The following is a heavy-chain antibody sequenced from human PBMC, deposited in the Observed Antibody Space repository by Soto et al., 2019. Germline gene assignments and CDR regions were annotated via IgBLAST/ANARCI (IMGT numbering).Heavy chain of an antibody. J-gene: IGHJ4*02. CDR2: FIPVFGTT. D-gene: IGHD6-6*01. Sequence: SVKVSCKASGGTFSNYAISWVRQAPGQGLEWMGGFIPVFGTTNYAQKFQGRVTIIADASTNTAYMELNSLRSEDTAIYYCARSIGSSSFYFDFWGQGTLVTVSS. CDR3: ARSIGSSSFYFDF. V-gene: IGHV1-69*13. CDR1: GGTFSNYA.